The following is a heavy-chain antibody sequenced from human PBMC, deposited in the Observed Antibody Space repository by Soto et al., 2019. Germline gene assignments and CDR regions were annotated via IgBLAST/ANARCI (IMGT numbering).Heavy chain of an antibody. V-gene: IGHV3-30*18. J-gene: IGHJ4*02. CDR1: GFTFSSYG. D-gene: IGHD3-10*01. CDR3: AKFYGSGSYYPYYDY. Sequence: GGSLRLSCAASGFTFSSYGMHWVRQAPGKGLEWVAVISYDGSNKYYADSVKGRFTISRDNSKNTLYLQMNSLRAEDTAVYYCAKFYGSGSYYPYYDYWGQGTLVTVPQ. CDR2: ISYDGSNK.